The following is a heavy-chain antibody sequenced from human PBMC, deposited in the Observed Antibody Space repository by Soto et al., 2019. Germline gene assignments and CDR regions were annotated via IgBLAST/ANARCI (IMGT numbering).Heavy chain of an antibody. CDR1: GFTFSNAW. V-gene: IGHV3-15*01. Sequence: GGSLRLSCAASGFTFSNAWMSWVRQAPGKGLAWVGRIKSKTDGGTTDYAAPVKGRFTISRDDSKNTLYLQMNSLNTEDTAVYYCVLGYCSGGSCYFDYWGQGTLVTVSS. J-gene: IGHJ4*02. D-gene: IGHD2-15*01. CDR2: IKSKTDGGTT. CDR3: VLGYCSGGSCYFDY.